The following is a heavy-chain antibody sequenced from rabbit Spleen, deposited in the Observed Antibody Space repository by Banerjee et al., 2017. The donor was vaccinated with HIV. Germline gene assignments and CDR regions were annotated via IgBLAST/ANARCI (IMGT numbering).Heavy chain of an antibody. D-gene: IGHD2-1*01. CDR1: GFSFSSSYY. CDR2: IDTGGSGT. Sequence: QSLEESGGDLVKPEGSLTLTCTASGFSFSSSYYMCWVRQAPGKGLEWIGCIDTGGSGTYYANWARGRFTISKTSSTTVTLQMTSLTAAHTATYFCARDLTSVIGWNFNLWGPGTLVTVS. CDR3: ARDLTSVIGWNFNL. V-gene: IGHV1S40*01. J-gene: IGHJ4*01.